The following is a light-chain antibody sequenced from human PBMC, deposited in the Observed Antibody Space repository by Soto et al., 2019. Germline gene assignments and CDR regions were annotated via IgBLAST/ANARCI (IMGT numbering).Light chain of an antibody. CDR3: QQFAISTT. J-gene: IGKJ1*01. Sequence: DIQMTQSPSYVSASVGDRVSITCRASQDIRSWLAWYQQRPGKAPSLLIFDASTLHSGVPSRFSGSGSGTDFTLTISSLQPDDFATYYCQQFAISTTFGQGTKVEVK. CDR1: QDIRSW. V-gene: IGKV1-12*01. CDR2: DAS.